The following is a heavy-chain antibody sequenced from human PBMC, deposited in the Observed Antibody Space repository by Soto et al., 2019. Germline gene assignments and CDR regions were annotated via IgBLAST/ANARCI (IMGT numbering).Heavy chain of an antibody. CDR1: GFTFSSYG. V-gene: IGHV3-30*18. CDR3: AKDLRGATTAIHRDYYYGMDV. Sequence: GGSLRLSCAASGFTFSSYGMHWVRQAPGKGLEWVAVISYDGSNKYYADSVKGRFTISRDNSKNTLYLQMNSLRAEDTAVYYCAKDLRGATTAIHRDYYYGMDVWGQGTTVTVSS. D-gene: IGHD1-26*01. J-gene: IGHJ6*02. CDR2: ISYDGSNK.